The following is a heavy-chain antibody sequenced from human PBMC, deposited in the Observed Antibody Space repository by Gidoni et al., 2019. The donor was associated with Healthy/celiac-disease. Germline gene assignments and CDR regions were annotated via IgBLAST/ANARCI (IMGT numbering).Heavy chain of an antibody. J-gene: IGHJ4*02. Sequence: EVQLLESGGGLVQPGGSLRLSCAASGFTFSSYAMSWVRQAPGKGLEWVSAISVSGGSTYYADSVKGRFTISRDNSKNTLYLQMNSLRAEDTAVYYCAKDRLGSMVRGGIDYWGQGTLVTVSS. V-gene: IGHV3-23*01. D-gene: IGHD3-10*01. CDR2: ISVSGGST. CDR1: GFTFSSYA. CDR3: AKDRLGSMVRGGIDY.